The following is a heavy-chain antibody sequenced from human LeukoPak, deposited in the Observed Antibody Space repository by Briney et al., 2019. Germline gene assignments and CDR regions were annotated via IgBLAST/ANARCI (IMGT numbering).Heavy chain of an antibody. CDR3: ATSTYCSGGSCYSRTFQY. V-gene: IGHV3-30-3*01. D-gene: IGHD2-15*01. J-gene: IGHJ4*02. Sequence: GGSLRLSCAASGFTFSNYAMHWVRQAPGKGLEWVAVISYDGSNKYYADSVKGRFTISRDNSRNTLYLQMNSLRAEDTAVYYCATSTYCSGGSCYSRTFQYWGQGTLVTVSS. CDR1: GFTFSNYA. CDR2: ISYDGSNK.